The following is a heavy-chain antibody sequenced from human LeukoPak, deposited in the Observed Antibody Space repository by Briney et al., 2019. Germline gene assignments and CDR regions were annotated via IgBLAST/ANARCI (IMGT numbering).Heavy chain of an antibody. Sequence: GRSLRLSCAASGFTFSSYAMHWVRQAPGKGLEWVAVISYDGSNKYYADSVKGRFTISRDNSKNTLYLQMNSLRAEDTAVYYCARELYDFWSGLDYWGQGTLVTVSS. CDR2: ISYDGSNK. J-gene: IGHJ4*02. CDR1: GFTFSSYA. CDR3: ARELYDFWSGLDY. D-gene: IGHD3-3*01. V-gene: IGHV3-30*04.